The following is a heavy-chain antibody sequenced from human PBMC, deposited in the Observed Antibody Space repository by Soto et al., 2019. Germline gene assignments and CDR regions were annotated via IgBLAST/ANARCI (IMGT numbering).Heavy chain of an antibody. D-gene: IGHD6-13*01. J-gene: IGHJ4*02. CDR1: GYTFTSYG. CDR2: ISAYNGNT. CDR3: ARDKRGIAAAGTPAYFDY. Sequence: QVQLVQSGAEVKKPGASVKVSCKASGYTFTSYGISWVRQAPGQGLEWMGWISAYNGNTNYAQKLQGRVTMTTDTSTSTAYMELRGLRSDDTAVYYCARDKRGIAAAGTPAYFDYWGQGTLVTVSS. V-gene: IGHV1-18*04.